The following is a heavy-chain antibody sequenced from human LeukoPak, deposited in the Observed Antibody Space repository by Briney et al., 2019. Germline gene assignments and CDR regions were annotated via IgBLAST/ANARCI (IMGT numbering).Heavy chain of an antibody. J-gene: IGHJ4*02. CDR1: GFTFSSYG. V-gene: IGHV3-23*01. D-gene: IGHD3-10*01. CDR2: TSGSGGST. CDR3: AKDLWYYASGVPY. Sequence: PGGSLRLSCAASGFTFSSYGMSWVRQAPGMGLEWVSGTSGSGGSTFYAGSVKGRFTISRDNSKNTLYLQMNSLRAEDTALYYCAKDLWYYASGVPYWGQGTLVTVSS.